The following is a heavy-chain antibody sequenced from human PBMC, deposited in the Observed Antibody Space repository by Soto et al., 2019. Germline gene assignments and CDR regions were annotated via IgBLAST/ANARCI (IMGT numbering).Heavy chain of an antibody. CDR1: GGSISSYY. V-gene: IGHV4-59*08. D-gene: IGHD2-15*01. CDR3: ARTVGYCSGGSCWVDP. CDR2: IYYSGST. Sequence: QVQLQESGPGLVKPSETLSLTCTVSGGSISSYYWSWIRQPPGKGLEWIGYIYYSGSTNYNPSLKSRVTISVDTSKNQFSLKLSSVTAADTAVYYCARTVGYCSGGSCWVDPWGQGTLVTVSS. J-gene: IGHJ5*02.